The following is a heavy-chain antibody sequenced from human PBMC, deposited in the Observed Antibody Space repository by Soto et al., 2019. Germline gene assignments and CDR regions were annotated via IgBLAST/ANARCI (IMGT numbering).Heavy chain of an antibody. CDR3: ARDCRYCSSTSCAPLGYNWFDP. CDR1: GYTFTSYA. CDR2: INAGNGNT. D-gene: IGHD2-2*01. Sequence: ASVKVSCKASGYTFTSYAMHWVRQAPGQRLEWMGWINAGNGNTKYSQKFQGRVTITRDTSASTAYMVLSSLRSEDTAVYYCARDCRYCSSTSCAPLGYNWFDPWGQGTLVTVSS. J-gene: IGHJ5*02. V-gene: IGHV1-3*01.